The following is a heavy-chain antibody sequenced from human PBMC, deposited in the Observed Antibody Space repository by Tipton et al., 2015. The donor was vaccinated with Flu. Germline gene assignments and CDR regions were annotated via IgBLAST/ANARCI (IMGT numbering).Heavy chain of an antibody. V-gene: IGHV4-39*07. CDR3: ARRDYSNYVSEPKNWFDS. CDR2: IHRSGSP. Sequence: GLVKPSETLSLTCIVSGDSISSTIYYWGWVRQPPGKGLEWIGNIHRSGSPYYNPSLKSRITMSVDTSKNQFSLKLSSVTAADTAMYFCARRDYSNYVSEPKNWFDSWGQGTLVTVSS. D-gene: IGHD4-11*01. J-gene: IGHJ5*01. CDR1: GDSISSTIYY.